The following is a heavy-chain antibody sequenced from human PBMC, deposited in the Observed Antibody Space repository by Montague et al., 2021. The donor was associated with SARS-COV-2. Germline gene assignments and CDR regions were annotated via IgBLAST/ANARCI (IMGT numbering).Heavy chain of an antibody. J-gene: IGHJ3*02. CDR1: GGSITGYY. CDR2: IYDGGAV. Sequence: SETLSLTCTVSGGSITGYYWSWLRRPPGKGLEWIAYIYDGGAVNYNPSLGSRVTISTDTSKNQLSLKVNSVTAADTAVYYCVRDHPYGGPRGAYETWGQGTVVTVSS. CDR3: VRDHPYGGPRGAYET. D-gene: IGHD4-23*01. V-gene: IGHV4-59*12.